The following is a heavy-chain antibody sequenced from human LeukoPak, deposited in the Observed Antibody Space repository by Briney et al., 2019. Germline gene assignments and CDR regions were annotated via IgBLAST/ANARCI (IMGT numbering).Heavy chain of an antibody. D-gene: IGHD6-19*01. CDR1: GGSIFTTSYY. Sequence: SETLSLTCTVAGGSIFTTSYYWDWIRQSPGKGLEWIGSIYYSGSAYHSPSLKSRLTVSVDTSKNQFSLRLTSVTAADTAVYYCARRVAVAGRNHFDDWGQGTLATVSS. CDR3: ARRVAVAGRNHFDD. CDR2: IYYSGSA. V-gene: IGHV4-39*01. J-gene: IGHJ4*02.